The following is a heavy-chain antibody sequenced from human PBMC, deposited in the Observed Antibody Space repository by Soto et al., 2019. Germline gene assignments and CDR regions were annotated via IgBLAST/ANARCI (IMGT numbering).Heavy chain of an antibody. CDR2: ISYDGSNK. Sequence: GGSLRLSCAASGFTFSSYGMHWVRQAPGKGLEWVAVISYDGSNKYYADSVKGRFTISRDNSKNTLYLQMNSLRAEDTAVYYCAKGYCSGGSCYDARLFYYYYYYMDVWGKGTTVTVSS. CDR3: AKGYCSGGSCYDARLFYYYYYYMDV. V-gene: IGHV3-30*18. D-gene: IGHD2-15*01. CDR1: GFTFSSYG. J-gene: IGHJ6*03.